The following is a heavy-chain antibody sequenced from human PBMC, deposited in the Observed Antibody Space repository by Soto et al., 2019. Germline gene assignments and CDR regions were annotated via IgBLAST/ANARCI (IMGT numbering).Heavy chain of an antibody. D-gene: IGHD6-13*01. CDR3: ARGSSWYRLDY. V-gene: IGHV3-66*01. CDR1: GFTVSSNY. CDR2: IYSGGST. J-gene: IGHJ4*02. Sequence: EVQLVESGGGLVQPGGSLRLSCAASGFTVSSNYMSWVRQAPGKGLEWVSVIYSGGSTYYADSVKGRFTISRDNSKNTLYLQMNSLTAEDTAVYYCARGSSWYRLDYWGQGTLVTVSS.